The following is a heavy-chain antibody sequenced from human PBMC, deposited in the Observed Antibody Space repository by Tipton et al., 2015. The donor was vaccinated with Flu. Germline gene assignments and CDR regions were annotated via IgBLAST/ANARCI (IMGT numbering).Heavy chain of an antibody. V-gene: IGHV4-30-2*01. CDR2: IYDTGGT. J-gene: IGHJ3*02. CDR1: GGSITSGDYS. Sequence: TLSLTCNVSGGSITSGDYSWSWIRQPPGMGLEWIGYIYDTGGTYVNPSLKSRVTMSVARSNNLFSLRLSSVTVADTAVYFCARGGDGYGVGGVDIWGQGTMVTVSS. CDR3: ARGGDGYGVGGVDI. D-gene: IGHD5-18*01.